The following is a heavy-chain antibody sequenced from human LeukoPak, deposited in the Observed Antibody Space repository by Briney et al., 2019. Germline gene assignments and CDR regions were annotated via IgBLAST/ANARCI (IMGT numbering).Heavy chain of an antibody. CDR1: GGSFSGYY. J-gene: IGHJ4*02. V-gene: IGHV4-34*01. Sequence: PSETLSLTCAVYGGSFSGYYWSWIRQPPGKGLEWIGEINHSGSTNYNPSLKRRVTISVDTSKNQFSLKLRSVTVADTAVYYCARLVVSNWYHEVLLGRDYWGQGTLVTVSS. D-gene: IGHD6-13*01. CDR3: ARLVVSNWYHEVLLGRDY. CDR2: INHSGST.